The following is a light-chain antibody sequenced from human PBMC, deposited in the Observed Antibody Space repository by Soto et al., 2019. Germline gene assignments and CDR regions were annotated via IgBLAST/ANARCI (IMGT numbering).Light chain of an antibody. J-gene: IGLJ3*02. V-gene: IGLV1-40*01. CDR3: QSYDSSLSGSGV. CDR2: NNN. Sequence: QLVLTQPPSVSGAPGQRVIISCTGSSSNIGSIYDVYWYQQLPGTAPKLLIYNNNNRPSGVPDRFSGSKSGTSASLAITGLQAEDEADYYCQSYDSSLSGSGVFGGGTKLTVL. CDR1: SSNIGSIYD.